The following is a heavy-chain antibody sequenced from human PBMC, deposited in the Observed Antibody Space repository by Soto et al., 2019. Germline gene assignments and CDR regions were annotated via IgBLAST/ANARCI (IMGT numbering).Heavy chain of an antibody. V-gene: IGHV1-18*04. Sequence: RASVKVSCKASGYTFTSYGISWVRQAPGQGLEWMGWISAYNGNTNYAQKLQGRVTMTTDTSTSTAYMELRSLRSDDTAVYYCARVAPGGGGYSSGWRIPDAFDIWGQGTMVTVSS. J-gene: IGHJ3*02. D-gene: IGHD6-19*01. CDR3: ARVAPGGGGYSSGWRIPDAFDI. CDR1: GYTFTSYG. CDR2: ISAYNGNT.